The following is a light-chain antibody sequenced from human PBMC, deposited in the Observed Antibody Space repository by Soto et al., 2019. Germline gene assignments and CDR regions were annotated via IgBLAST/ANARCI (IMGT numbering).Light chain of an antibody. CDR3: QQYNKWPQT. Sequence: EIVMTQSPATLSVSPGERATLSCRASQSVGSNLAWYLQKPGQAPRLLIYGASTRATCIPATFSGSGSGTEFTLTISSLQSEDFAVYYCQQYNKWPQTFGQGTKVEIK. J-gene: IGKJ1*01. CDR1: QSVGSN. V-gene: IGKV3-15*01. CDR2: GAS.